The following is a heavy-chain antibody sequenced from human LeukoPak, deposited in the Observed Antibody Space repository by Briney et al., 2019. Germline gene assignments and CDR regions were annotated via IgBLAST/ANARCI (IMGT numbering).Heavy chain of an antibody. V-gene: IGHV1-69*13. D-gene: IGHD3-22*01. Sequence: SVKVSCKASGGTFSSYAISWVRQAPGQGLGWMGGIIPIFGTANYAQKFQGRVTITADESTSTAYMELSSLRSEDTAVYYCARDPPIRGHYDSSGYYETGGGYWGQGTLVTVSS. CDR3: ARDPPIRGHYDSSGYYETGGGY. CDR1: GGTFSSYA. J-gene: IGHJ4*02. CDR2: IIPIFGTA.